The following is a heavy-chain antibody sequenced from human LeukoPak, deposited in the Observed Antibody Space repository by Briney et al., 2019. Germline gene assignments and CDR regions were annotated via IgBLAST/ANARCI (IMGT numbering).Heavy chain of an antibody. CDR1: GFTFSSYS. V-gene: IGHV4-59*01. J-gene: IGHJ4*02. CDR3: ARDRPGTSCLDY. CDR2: AHYSGST. D-gene: IGHD2-2*01. Sequence: PGGSLRLSCAASGFTFSSYSMNWVRQPPGKGLEWIAYAHYSGSTNYNPSLKSRVTMSVDTSKNQFSLKLSSVTAADTAVYYCARDRPGTSCLDYWGQGTLVTVSS.